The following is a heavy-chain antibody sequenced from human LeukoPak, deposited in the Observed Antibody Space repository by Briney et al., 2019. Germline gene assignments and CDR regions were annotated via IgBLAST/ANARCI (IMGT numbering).Heavy chain of an antibody. V-gene: IGHV1-69*13. Sequence: SVKVSCKASGGTFSIYAISWVRQAPGQGLEWMGGIIPIFGTANYAQKFQGRVTITADESTSTAYMEPSSLRSEDTAVYYCAREGVAVLDMKVGAFDIWGQGTMVTVSS. D-gene: IGHD2-15*01. CDR3: AREGVAVLDMKVGAFDI. J-gene: IGHJ3*02. CDR1: GGTFSIYA. CDR2: IIPIFGTA.